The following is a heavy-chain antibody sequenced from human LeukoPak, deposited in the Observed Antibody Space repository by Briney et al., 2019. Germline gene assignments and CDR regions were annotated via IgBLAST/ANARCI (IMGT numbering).Heavy chain of an antibody. CDR1: GFTVSSNY. CDR2: IYSGGST. V-gene: IGHV3-66*01. CDR3: ARGPSIAARYDAFDI. Sequence: GGSLRLSCAASGFTVSSNYMSWVRQAPGKGLEWVSIIYSGGSTYYADSVKGRFTISRDNSKNTLYLQMNSLRAEDTAVYYCARGPSIAARYDAFDIWGQGTMVTVSS. J-gene: IGHJ3*02. D-gene: IGHD6-6*01.